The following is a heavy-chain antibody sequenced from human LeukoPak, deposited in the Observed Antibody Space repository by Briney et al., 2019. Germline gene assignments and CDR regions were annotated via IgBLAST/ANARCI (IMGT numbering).Heavy chain of an antibody. Sequence: GESLKISCKGSGYSFTSYWIGWVRQLPGKGLAWMGIIYPGDSDTRYSPSFQGQVTISADKSISTAYLQWSSLKASDTAMYYCARRALSYYDFWSGLDYWGQGTLVTVSS. V-gene: IGHV5-51*01. CDR2: IYPGDSDT. CDR3: ARRALSYYDFWSGLDY. D-gene: IGHD3-3*01. CDR1: GYSFTSYW. J-gene: IGHJ4*02.